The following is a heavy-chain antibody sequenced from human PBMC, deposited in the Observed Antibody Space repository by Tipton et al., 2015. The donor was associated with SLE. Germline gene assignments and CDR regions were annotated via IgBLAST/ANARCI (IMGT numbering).Heavy chain of an antibody. CDR1: GYTFTSYD. CDR3: ARGRARFGELYHFDY. V-gene: IGHV1-69*05. CDR2: IIPIFGTA. J-gene: IGHJ4*02. D-gene: IGHD3-10*01. Sequence: QSGPEVKKPGASVKVSCKASGYTFTSYDINWVRQAPGQGLEWMGGIIPIFGTANYAQKFQGRVTITTDESTSTAYMELSSLRSEDTAVYYCARGRARFGELYHFDYWGQGTLVTVSS.